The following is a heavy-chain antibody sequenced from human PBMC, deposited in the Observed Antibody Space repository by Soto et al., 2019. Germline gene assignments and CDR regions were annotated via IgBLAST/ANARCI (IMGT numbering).Heavy chain of an antibody. Sequence: SETLSLTCTVSGGSISSYYWSWIRQPPGKGLEWIGYIYYSGNTNYNPSLKSRVTISVDRSKNQFSLKVSSVTAADTAVYYCARDRNGFDYWGQGNLVTVSS. D-gene: IGHD2-8*01. CDR2: IYYSGNT. CDR1: GGSISSYY. J-gene: IGHJ4*02. CDR3: ARDRNGFDY. V-gene: IGHV4-59*01.